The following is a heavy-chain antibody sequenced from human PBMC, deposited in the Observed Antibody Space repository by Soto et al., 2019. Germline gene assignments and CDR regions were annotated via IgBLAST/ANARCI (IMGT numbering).Heavy chain of an antibody. CDR3: ARGKSGWLTFDY. D-gene: IGHD6-19*01. J-gene: IGHJ4*02. CDR1: WFTVSDTY. CDR2: IYSGSAT. Sequence: EVRLVETGGGLIQPGGSLRLSCAASWFTVSDTYMNWVRQAPGKGLEWVSVIYSGSATYYADPVKGRFTISRDNSKNTVFLQTSSLRVDDTAVYYCARGKSGWLTFDYWGQGILVTVSS. V-gene: IGHV3-53*02.